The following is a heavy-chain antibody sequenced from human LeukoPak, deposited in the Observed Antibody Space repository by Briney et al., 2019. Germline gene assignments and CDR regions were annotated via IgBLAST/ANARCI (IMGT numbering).Heavy chain of an antibody. Sequence: PGGSLRLSCAAPGFTFSSYAMSWVRQAPGKGLEWVSTISGSGGSTYYADAVKGRFTISRDNSKNTLYLQMNSLRAEDTAVYYCAKVGGDSSSWYAHFDYWGQGTLVTVSS. CDR3: AKVGGDSSSWYAHFDY. CDR2: ISGSGGST. D-gene: IGHD6-13*01. CDR1: GFTFSSYA. V-gene: IGHV3-23*01. J-gene: IGHJ4*02.